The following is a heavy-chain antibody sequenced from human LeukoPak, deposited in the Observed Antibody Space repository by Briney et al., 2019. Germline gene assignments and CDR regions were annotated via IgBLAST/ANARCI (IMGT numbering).Heavy chain of an antibody. V-gene: IGHV3-74*01. Sequence: GGSLRLSCAASGLTFSSHWMHWVRQAPGKGLVWVSRITNDGSSTTYADSVKGRFTISRDNSKNTLYLQMNSLRAEDTAVYYCAKDSGDFWSGYYPTPTYFDYWGQGTLVTVSS. CDR2: ITNDGSST. J-gene: IGHJ4*02. CDR3: AKDSGDFWSGYYPTPTYFDY. CDR1: GLTFSSHW. D-gene: IGHD3-3*01.